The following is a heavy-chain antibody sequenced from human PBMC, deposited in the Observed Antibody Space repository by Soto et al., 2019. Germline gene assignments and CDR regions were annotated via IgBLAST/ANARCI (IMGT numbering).Heavy chain of an antibody. CDR2: ISYDGSNK. CDR3: GRLNYGDPTYFDF. J-gene: IGHJ4*02. D-gene: IGHD4-17*01. V-gene: IGHV3-30*03. Sequence: SLRLPYSASGFTFINLGIHRVLQEPGKGLEWVAVISYDGSNKYYADSVKGRFTISRDNSKNTLYLQMNSLRAEDTAVYYCGRLNYGDPTYFDFWGEGTLVTVSS. CDR1: GFTFINLG.